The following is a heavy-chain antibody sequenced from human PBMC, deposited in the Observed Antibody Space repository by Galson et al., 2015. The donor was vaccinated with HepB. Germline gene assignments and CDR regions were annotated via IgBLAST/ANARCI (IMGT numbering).Heavy chain of an antibody. CDR3: AKHADSSWPFDY. Sequence: QSGAEVKKPGESLRISCKGSGYSFTTYWISWVRQMPGKGLEWMGKIDPSDSYSKYSPSFQGHVTISADKSVSTAYLQWSSLKASDTAMYYCAKHADSSWPFDYWGQGTLVTVSS. D-gene: IGHD6-13*01. J-gene: IGHJ4*02. V-gene: IGHV5-10-1*01. CDR2: IDPSDSYS. CDR1: GYSFTTYW.